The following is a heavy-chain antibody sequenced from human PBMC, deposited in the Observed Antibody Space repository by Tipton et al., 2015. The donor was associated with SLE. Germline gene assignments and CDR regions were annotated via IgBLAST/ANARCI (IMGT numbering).Heavy chain of an antibody. V-gene: IGHV4-59*01. J-gene: IGHJ4*02. CDR1: GGSISSYY. CDR2: IYYSGST. Sequence: TLSLTCTVSGGSISSYYWSWIRQPPGKGLEWIGYIYYSGSTNYNPSLKSRVTISVDTSKNQFPLKLTSVTAADTAVYYCARGGGSPSYWGQGTLVTVSS. D-gene: IGHD2-15*01. CDR3: ARGGGSPSY.